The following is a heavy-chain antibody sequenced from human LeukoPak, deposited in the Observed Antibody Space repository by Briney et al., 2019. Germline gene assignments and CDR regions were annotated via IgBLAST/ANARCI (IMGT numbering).Heavy chain of an antibody. CDR2: ISYDGSNK. CDR1: GFTFSSYA. Sequence: PGGSLRLSCAASGFTFSSYAMHWVRQAPGKGLEWVAVISYDGSNKYYADSVKGRFTISRDNSKNTLYLQMNSLRAEDTAVYYCAREYSSSWYGQGVFDYWGQGTLVTVSS. D-gene: IGHD6-13*01. CDR3: AREYSSSWYGQGVFDY. V-gene: IGHV3-30*04. J-gene: IGHJ4*02.